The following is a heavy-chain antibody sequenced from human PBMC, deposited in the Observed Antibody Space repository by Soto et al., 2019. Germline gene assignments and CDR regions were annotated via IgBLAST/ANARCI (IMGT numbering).Heavy chain of an antibody. CDR3: ARGGYFDSSNYLAY. D-gene: IGHD3-22*01. CDR2: INPGNGNT. Sequence: ASEKVSCKASGYTFTSYGINWVRQAPGRGLEWMGWINPGNGNTKYSQQFQGRVIIDRDTSASTAYVELSSLRSEDTAVYYCARGGYFDSSNYLAYWGLGTLVTVSS. J-gene: IGHJ4*02. V-gene: IGHV1-3*01. CDR1: GYTFTSYG.